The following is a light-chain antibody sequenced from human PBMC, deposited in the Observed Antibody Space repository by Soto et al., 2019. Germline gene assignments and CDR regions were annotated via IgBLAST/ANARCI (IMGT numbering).Light chain of an antibody. Sequence: QSVLTQPASVSGSPGQSITIYCTGTSSDVGNYNLVSWYQHHPGKAPKLMIYEVSKRPSGVSNRFSGSKSGDTESLTISGLQAEDEADYYCCSYAGSNYVFGTGTKVTV. J-gene: IGLJ1*01. V-gene: IGLV2-23*02. CDR3: CSYAGSNYV. CDR2: EVS. CDR1: SSDVGNYNL.